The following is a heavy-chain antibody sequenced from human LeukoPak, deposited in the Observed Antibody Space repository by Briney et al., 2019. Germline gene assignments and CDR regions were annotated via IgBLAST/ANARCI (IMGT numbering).Heavy chain of an antibody. CDR3: AKVPLTYYYGSGSRPHCDY. J-gene: IGHJ4*02. V-gene: IGHV3-23*01. D-gene: IGHD3-10*01. Sequence: GGSLRLSCAASGFTFSSYAMSWVRQAPGKGLEWVSAISGSGGSTYYADSVKGRFTISRDNSKNTLYLQMNSLRAEDTAVYYCAKVPLTYYYGSGSRPHCDYWGQGTLVTVSS. CDR2: ISGSGGST. CDR1: GFTFSSYA.